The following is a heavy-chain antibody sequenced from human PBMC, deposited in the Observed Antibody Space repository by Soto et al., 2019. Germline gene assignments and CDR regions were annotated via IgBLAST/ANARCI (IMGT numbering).Heavy chain of an antibody. CDR1: GYSISSGYY. V-gene: IGHV4-38-2*01. D-gene: IGHD6-13*01. CDR2: TYYGASS. CDR3: VRVAGSASWSEPDS. Sequence: SETLSLTCAVSGYSISSGYYWGWIRQPPGKGLEWLGTTYYGASSYYNPSLRSRITILLDASTNQLSLKLSSVTAADTAVYFCVRVAGSASWSEPDSWGQGTLVTV. J-gene: IGHJ4*02.